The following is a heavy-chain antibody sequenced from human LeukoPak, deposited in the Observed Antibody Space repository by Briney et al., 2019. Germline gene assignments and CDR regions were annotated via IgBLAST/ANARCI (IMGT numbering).Heavy chain of an antibody. CDR1: SGSISNYY. CDR3: ARGRLGVDFYRGLDV. J-gene: IGHJ6*02. D-gene: IGHD6-6*01. Sequence: SETLSLTCTVSSGSISNYYWNWIRQPAGKGLEWIGLIYSSGSTNYNPSRKSRVTMSVDTSKNQFSLKLRSVTAADTAVYYCARGRLGVDFYRGLDVWGQGTTVTVSS. V-gene: IGHV4-4*07. CDR2: IYSSGST.